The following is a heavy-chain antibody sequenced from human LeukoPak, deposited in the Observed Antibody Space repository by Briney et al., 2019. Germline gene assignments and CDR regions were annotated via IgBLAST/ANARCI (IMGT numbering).Heavy chain of an antibody. D-gene: IGHD3-10*01. J-gene: IGHJ6*04. CDR2: IKQDGSEK. CDR1: GFTFSSYW. CDR3: ARDQPPPNGSGSYYSRYYYYYYGMDV. V-gene: IGHV3-7*03. Sequence: SGGSLRLSCAAPGFTFSSYWMSWVRQAPGKGLDWVANIKQDGSEKYYVDSVKGRFTISRDNAKNSLYLQMNSLRAEDTAVYYCARDQPPPNGSGSYYSRYYYYYYGMDVGGKGTTVTVSS.